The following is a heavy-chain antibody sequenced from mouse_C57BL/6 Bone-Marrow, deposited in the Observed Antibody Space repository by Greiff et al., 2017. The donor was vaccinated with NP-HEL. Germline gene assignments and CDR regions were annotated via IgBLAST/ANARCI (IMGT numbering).Heavy chain of an antibody. J-gene: IGHJ2*01. V-gene: IGHV1-55*01. CDR2: SYPGSGST. Sequence: VQLQQPGAELVKPGASVKMSCKASGYTFTSYWLTWVKQRPGQGLEWIGDSYPGSGSTNYNEKFKSQATLTVDTSSSTAYMQLSSLTSEDSSVDYCARDYGSSYTYDYWGQGTTLTVSS. D-gene: IGHD1-1*01. CDR1: GYTFTSYW. CDR3: ARDYGSSYTYDY.